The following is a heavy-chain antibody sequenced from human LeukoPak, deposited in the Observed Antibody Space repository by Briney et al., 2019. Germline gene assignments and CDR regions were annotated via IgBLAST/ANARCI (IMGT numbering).Heavy chain of an antibody. CDR2: IIPIFGTA. CDR1: GDTFSSYA. V-gene: IGHV1-69*05. D-gene: IGHD3-22*01. J-gene: IGHJ4*02. CDR3: ARGPRNVDYYDSSGLWD. Sequence: SVKVSCEASGDTFSSYAISWVRQAPGQGLEWMGGIIPIFGTANYAQKFQGRVTITTDESTSTAYMELSSLRSEDTAVYYCARGPRNVDYYDSSGLWDWGQGTLVTVSS.